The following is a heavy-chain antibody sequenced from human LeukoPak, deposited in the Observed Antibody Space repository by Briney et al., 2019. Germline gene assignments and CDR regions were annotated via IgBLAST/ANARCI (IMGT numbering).Heavy chain of an antibody. V-gene: IGHV3-21*01. CDR2: ISSSGSYI. D-gene: IGHD2-15*01. CDR3: ARWDCGGGSCRSPYDY. CDR1: GFTIRNYN. Sequence: GGSLRLSCAASGFTIRNYNMNWVRQAPGKGLEWFSSISSSGSYIYYADSVKGRFTISRDNAKNSLYLQMNSLRAEDTAVYYCARWDCGGGSCRSPYDYWGQGTLVTVSS. J-gene: IGHJ4*02.